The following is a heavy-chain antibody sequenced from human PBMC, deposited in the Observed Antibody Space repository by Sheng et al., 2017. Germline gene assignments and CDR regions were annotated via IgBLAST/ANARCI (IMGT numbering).Heavy chain of an antibody. CDR1: GGSISSYY. CDR2: IYTSGST. D-gene: IGHD3-10*01. V-gene: IGHV4-4*07. Sequence: QVQLQESGPGLVKPSETLSLTCTVSGGSISSYYWSWIRQPAGKGLEWIGRIYTSGSTNYNPSLKSRVTMSVDTSKNQFSLKLSSVTAADTAVYYCARGDYYGSGSYSETYYYYGMDVWGQGTTVTVSS. CDR3: ARGDYYGSGSYSETYYYYGMDV. J-gene: IGHJ6*02.